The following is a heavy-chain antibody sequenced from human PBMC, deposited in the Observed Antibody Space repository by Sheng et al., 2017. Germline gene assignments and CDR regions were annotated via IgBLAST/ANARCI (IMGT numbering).Heavy chain of an antibody. J-gene: IGHJ2*01. Sequence: EVQLVESEGGLVQPGGSLTLSCAASGFNFGGFWMAWVRQVPGKGLEWVADIKPDGGAQYYVDSVKGRFTISRDNAKKSLYLQMNSLRVEDTAVYYCARDAGIASAHTVGHFDLWGRGTLVSVSS. CDR1: GFNFGGFW. CDR3: ARDAGIASAHTVGHFDL. D-gene: IGHD6-13*01. CDR2: IKPDGGAQ. V-gene: IGHV3-7*01.